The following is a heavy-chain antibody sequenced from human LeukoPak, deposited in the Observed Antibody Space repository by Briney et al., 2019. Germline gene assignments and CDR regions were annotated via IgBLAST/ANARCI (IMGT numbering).Heavy chain of an antibody. Sequence: TPSETLSLTCAVYGGSCDDYYCSWIRQPPGKGLEWIGEVHPHGILYYNSSLLSWATISIDTSKTQFSLRLTSVTASDTAFYYCARGRDRSKAGDLWGQGSLVTVSS. D-gene: IGHD5-24*01. CDR2: VHPHGIL. V-gene: IGHV4-34*01. CDR3: ARGRDRSKAGDL. J-gene: IGHJ5*02. CDR1: GGSCDDYY.